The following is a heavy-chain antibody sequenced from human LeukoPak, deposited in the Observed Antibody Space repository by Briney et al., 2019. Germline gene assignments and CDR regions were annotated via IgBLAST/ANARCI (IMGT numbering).Heavy chain of an antibody. D-gene: IGHD3-10*01. CDR1: GFTFSNCA. J-gene: IGHJ4*02. CDR2: ITGSGDGT. V-gene: IGHV3-23*01. Sequence: PGGSLRLSCAASGFTFSNCAMMWVRQAPGKRLEWVSSITGSGDGTYYADSVRGRFTISRDNSENTLYLQLNSLRADDTAVYFCVKGFVHPTYYFDYWGQGTLVTVSS. CDR3: VKGFVHPTYYFDY.